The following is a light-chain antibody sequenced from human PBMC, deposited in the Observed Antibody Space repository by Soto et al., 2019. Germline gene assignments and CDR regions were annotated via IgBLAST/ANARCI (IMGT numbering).Light chain of an antibody. V-gene: IGKV3-15*01. CDR1: QSVSRN. J-gene: IGKJ1*01. CDR3: QQYNNWLWT. Sequence: EIVMTQSPATLSVSPGERATLSCRASQSVSRNVAWYPQKPGQAPRLLIHDASTRATGISVRFSGSGSGTEFTLTISSLQSEAFAVYYCQQYNNWLWTFGQGTKVEIK. CDR2: DAS.